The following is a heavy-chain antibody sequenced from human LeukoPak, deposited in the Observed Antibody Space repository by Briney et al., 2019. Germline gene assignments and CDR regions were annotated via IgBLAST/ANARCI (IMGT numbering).Heavy chain of an antibody. CDR2: IYPRDGST. J-gene: IGHJ4*02. CDR3: ARDQEGFDY. Sequence: ASVKVSCKASGYTFTSNYIHWVRQAPGHGLEWMGMIYPRDGSTSYAQKFQGRVTVTRDTSTSTVHMELSGLRSEDTAVCYCARDQEGFDYWGQGTLVTVSS. CDR1: GYTFTSNY. V-gene: IGHV1-46*01.